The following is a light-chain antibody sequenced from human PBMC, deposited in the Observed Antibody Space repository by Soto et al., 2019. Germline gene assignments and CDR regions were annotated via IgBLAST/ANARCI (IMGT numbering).Light chain of an antibody. V-gene: IGLV1-44*01. J-gene: IGLJ3*02. CDR2: RDS. Sequence: QSVLTQPPSASGTPGQRVTISCSGSSSNIGSNAVNWYQQFPGTAPKLLFFRDSQRPSGVPDRFSGSKSGTSASLAISGLQSEVEADYYCAAWDDNLKGVMFGGGTQLTVL. CDR1: SSNIGSNA. CDR3: AAWDDNLKGVM.